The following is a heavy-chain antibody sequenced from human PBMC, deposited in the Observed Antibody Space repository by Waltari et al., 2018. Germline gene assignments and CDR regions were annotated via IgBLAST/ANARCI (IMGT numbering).Heavy chain of an antibody. CDR3: ARAIAAAGNYYYYYYMDV. CDR1: GGSFSGYY. CDR2: INHSGST. J-gene: IGHJ6*03. V-gene: IGHV4-34*01. D-gene: IGHD6-13*01. Sequence: QVQLQQWGAGLLKPSETLSLTCAVYGGSFSGYYWSWIRQPPGKGLEWIGEINHSGSTNYNPSLKSRFTISVDTSKNKLSLKLSSVTAADTAVYYCARAIAAAGNYYYYYYMDVWGKGTTVTVSS.